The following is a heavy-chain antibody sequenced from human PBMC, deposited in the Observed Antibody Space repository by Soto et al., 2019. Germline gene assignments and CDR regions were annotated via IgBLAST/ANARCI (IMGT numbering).Heavy chain of an antibody. D-gene: IGHD6-13*01. CDR2: MNPNSGNT. J-gene: IGHJ6*02. Sequence: ASVKVSCKASGYTFTSYDINWVRQATGQGLEWMGWMNPNSGNTGYAQKFQGRVTMTRNTSISTAYMELSSLRSEDTAVYYCARGSVRGYSSSWSYYYYGMDVWGQGTTLTISS. V-gene: IGHV1-8*01. CDR1: GYTFTSYD. CDR3: ARGSVRGYSSSWSYYYYGMDV.